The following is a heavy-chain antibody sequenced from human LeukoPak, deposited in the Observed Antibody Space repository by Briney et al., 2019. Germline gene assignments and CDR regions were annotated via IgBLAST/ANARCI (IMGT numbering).Heavy chain of an antibody. D-gene: IGHD6-13*01. CDR3: AKIRGISSSRYYFDY. Sequence: GGSLRLSCAASGFTFSSYAMSWVRQAPGKGLEWVSAISGSGGSTYYADSVKGRFTISRDNSKNTLYLQMNSLRAEDTAVYYCAKIRGISSSRYYFDYWGQGTLVTVPS. CDR1: GFTFSSYA. J-gene: IGHJ4*02. CDR2: ISGSGGST. V-gene: IGHV3-23*01.